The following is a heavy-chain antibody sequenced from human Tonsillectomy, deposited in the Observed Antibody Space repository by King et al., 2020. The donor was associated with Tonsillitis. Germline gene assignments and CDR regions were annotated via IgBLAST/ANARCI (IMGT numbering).Heavy chain of an antibody. V-gene: IGHV3-74*01. J-gene: IGHJ4*02. Sequence: VQLVESGGGLVQPGGSLRLSCAASGFTFSIYWMHWVRQAPGKGLVWFSRINSDVSSTSYANSVKGRFTISRDNANNTLYLQMNSLRAEDTAVYYCARVGLAAAGPFDYWGQGTLVTVSS. CDR1: GFTFSIYW. D-gene: IGHD6-13*01. CDR2: INSDVSST. CDR3: ARVGLAAAGPFDY.